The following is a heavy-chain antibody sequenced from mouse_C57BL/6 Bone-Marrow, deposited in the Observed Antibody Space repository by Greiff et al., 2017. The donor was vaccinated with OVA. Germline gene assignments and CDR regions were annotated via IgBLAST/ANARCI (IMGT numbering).Heavy chain of an antibody. D-gene: IGHD1-1*01. CDR2: ISNGGGST. CDR1: GFTFSDYY. Sequence: EVKLMESGGGLVQPGGSLKLSCAASGFTFSDYYMYWVRQTPEKRLEWVAYISNGGGSTYYPDTVKGRFTISRDNAKNTLYLQMSRLKSEDTAMYYCARHCHYYGSSYYAMDYWGQGTSVTVSS. J-gene: IGHJ4*01. CDR3: ARHCHYYGSSYYAMDY. V-gene: IGHV5-12*01.